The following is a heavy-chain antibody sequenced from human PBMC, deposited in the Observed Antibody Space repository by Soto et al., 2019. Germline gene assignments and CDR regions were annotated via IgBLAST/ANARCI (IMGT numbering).Heavy chain of an antibody. Sequence: EVQLVESGGGLVQPGGSLRLSCAASGFTFSSDAMHWVRQAPGKGLESGSAISSNGGSTYYANSVKGRFTISRDNSKNTLYLQMGSLRAEDMAVYYCAREGRSGTLWEPPNFDYWGQGTLVTVSS. J-gene: IGHJ4*02. D-gene: IGHD1-26*01. CDR2: ISSNGGST. V-gene: IGHV3-64*01. CDR3: AREGRSGTLWEPPNFDY. CDR1: GFTFSSDA.